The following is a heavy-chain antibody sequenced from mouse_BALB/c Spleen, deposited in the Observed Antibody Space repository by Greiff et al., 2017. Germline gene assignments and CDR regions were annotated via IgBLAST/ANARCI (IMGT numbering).Heavy chain of an antibody. Sequence: VQLQQSGTVLARPGASVKMSCKASGYTFTSYWMHWVKQRPGQGLEWIGAIYPGNSDTSYNQKFKGKAKLTAVTSTSTAYMELSSLTNEDSAVYYCARGTTVVATPFDYWGQGTTLTVSS. J-gene: IGHJ2*01. V-gene: IGHV1-5*01. CDR1: GYTFTSYW. CDR2: IYPGNSDT. CDR3: ARGTTVVATPFDY. D-gene: IGHD1-1*01.